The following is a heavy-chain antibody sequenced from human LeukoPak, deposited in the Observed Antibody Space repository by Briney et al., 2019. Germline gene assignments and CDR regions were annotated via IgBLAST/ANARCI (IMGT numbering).Heavy chain of an antibody. CDR1: GGSISTYY. CDR3: VNVVRHWFGELTLESRAGSFDY. J-gene: IGHJ4*02. CDR2: IYTTGGT. Sequence: SETLSLSCSVSGGSISTYYWSWIRQPAGKGLEWIGRIYTTGGTNYNPSLKSRVTMSVDTSKNQFSLKLTSVTAADTAVYFCVNVVRHWFGELTLESRAGSFDYWGQGTLVTVSS. V-gene: IGHV4-4*07. D-gene: IGHD3-10*01.